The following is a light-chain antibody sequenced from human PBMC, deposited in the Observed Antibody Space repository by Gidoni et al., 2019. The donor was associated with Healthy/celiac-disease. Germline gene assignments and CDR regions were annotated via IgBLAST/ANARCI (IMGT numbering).Light chain of an antibody. CDR1: LSNIGAGYD. V-gene: IGLV1-40*01. J-gene: IGLJ2*01. Sequence: QSVLTQPPSVSGAPGHRVTISCTGSLSNIGAGYDVHWYQQLPGTAPKLLIYGHSNRPSGVPDRFSGSKSGTSASLAITGLQAEDEADYYCQSYDSSLSGSYVVFGGGTKLTVL. CDR2: GHS. CDR3: QSYDSSLSGSYVV.